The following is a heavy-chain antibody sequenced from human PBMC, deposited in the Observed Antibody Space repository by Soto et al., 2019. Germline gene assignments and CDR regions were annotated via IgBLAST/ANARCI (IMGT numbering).Heavy chain of an antibody. CDR1: GFTFSSYG. CDR3: ARDHAGNYDYVWGSYRYISY. CDR2: IWHDGSNK. V-gene: IGHV3-33*01. D-gene: IGHD3-16*02. J-gene: IGHJ4*02. Sequence: PGGSLRLSCAASGFTFSSYGMHWVRQAPGKGLEWVAVIWHDGSNKYYADSVKGRFTISRDNSKNTLYLQMNSLRAEDTAVYYCARDHAGNYDYVWGSYRYISYWGQGTLVTVSS.